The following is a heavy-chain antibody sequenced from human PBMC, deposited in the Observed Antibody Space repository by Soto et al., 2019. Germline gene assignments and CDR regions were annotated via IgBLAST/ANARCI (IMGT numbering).Heavy chain of an antibody. V-gene: IGHV3-23*01. D-gene: IGHD6-19*01. J-gene: IGHJ6*03. CDR3: AKGQSQWRDYYYMDV. CDR2: ISGSGGST. Sequence: GGSLRLSCAASGFTFSSYAMSWVRQAPGKGLEWVSAISGSGGSTYYADSVKGRFTISRDNSKNTLYLQMNSLRAEDTAVYYCAKGQSQWRDYYYMDVWGKGTTVTVSS. CDR1: GFTFSSYA.